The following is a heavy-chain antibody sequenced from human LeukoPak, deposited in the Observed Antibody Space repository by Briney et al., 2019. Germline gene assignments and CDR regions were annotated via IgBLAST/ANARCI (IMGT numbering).Heavy chain of an antibody. CDR3: ARVNSPIDYYYYMDV. J-gene: IGHJ6*03. V-gene: IGHV4-39*07. CDR1: GGSIASSSNY. CDR2: IYYSGIT. D-gene: IGHD4-23*01. Sequence: SETLSLTCTVSGGSIASSSNYWIWIRQPPGKGLEWIGSIYYSGITYYNPSLKSRVTISVDTSKNQFSLKLSSVTAADTAVHYCARVNSPIDYYYYMDVWGKGTTVTVSS.